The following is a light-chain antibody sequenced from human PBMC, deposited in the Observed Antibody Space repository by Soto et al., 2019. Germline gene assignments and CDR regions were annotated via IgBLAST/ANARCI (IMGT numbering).Light chain of an antibody. V-gene: IGKV3-15*01. Sequence: PSALSLSPWQRATLSCWATQRVSSSSLAWYQHKPGQAPRLLIYGASTRATGIPARFSGSGSGTEFTLTISSLQSEDFAAYYCQQYYTCPRTFGQGTKVDIK. CDR3: QQYYTCPRT. CDR2: GAS. J-gene: IGKJ1*01. CDR1: QRVSSS.